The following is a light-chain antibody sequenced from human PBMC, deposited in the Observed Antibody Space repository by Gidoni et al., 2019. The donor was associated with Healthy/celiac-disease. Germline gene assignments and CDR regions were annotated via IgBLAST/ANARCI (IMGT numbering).Light chain of an antibody. J-gene: IGKJ2*01. CDR1: QSIRSY. CDR2: AAS. CDR3: QQSDSTLYT. V-gene: IGKV1-39*01. Sequence: DIQMTQSPSSLSASVGDRVTITCRASQSIRSYLNWYQQKPGKAPKLLIYAASSLESGVPSRFSGSGSGTDFTLTISSLQPEDFATYYCQQSDSTLYTFGQXTKLEIK.